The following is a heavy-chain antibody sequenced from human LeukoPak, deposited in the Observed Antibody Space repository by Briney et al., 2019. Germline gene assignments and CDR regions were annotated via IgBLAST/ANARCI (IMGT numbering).Heavy chain of an antibody. CDR1: GFTFDAYA. CDR2: INWNGGRT. Sequence: GGSLRLSCAASGFTFDAYAMSWVRQAPGKGLERVSGINWNGGRTGYADSVKGRFTISRDNAKNSLHLQMNSLRAEDTAVYYCAKKKTDYSYPSSFDYWGQGTLVTVSS. CDR3: AKKKTDYSYPSSFDY. J-gene: IGHJ4*02. V-gene: IGHV3-20*04. D-gene: IGHD4-11*01.